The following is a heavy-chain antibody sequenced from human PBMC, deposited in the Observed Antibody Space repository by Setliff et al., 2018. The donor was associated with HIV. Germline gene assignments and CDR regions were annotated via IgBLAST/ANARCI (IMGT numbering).Heavy chain of an antibody. Sequence: SVKVSCKSSGGTFSSYVINWVRQAPGQGLEWMGGIIPVSDTTNYAQKFQGRVTITRDTSANTVYMELSSLKSEDTGVYYCVSELPGSTWGQGTLVTVSS. J-gene: IGHJ4*02. CDR3: VSELPGST. D-gene: IGHD3-10*01. CDR1: GGTFSSYV. CDR2: IIPVSDTT. V-gene: IGHV1-69*05.